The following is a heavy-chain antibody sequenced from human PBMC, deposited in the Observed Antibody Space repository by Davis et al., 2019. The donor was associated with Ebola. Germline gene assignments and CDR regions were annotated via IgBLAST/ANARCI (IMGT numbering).Heavy chain of an antibody. CDR1: GFTFSDYY. Sequence: GESLKISCAASGFTFSDYYMIWIRQAPGKGPEWVSSITSSDSFQADSVKGRFTISRDNAKNSLYLQMNSLKAEDTAVYYCARDGAGYERGYWGQGTLVIVSS. J-gene: IGHJ4*02. D-gene: IGHD5-12*01. CDR3: ARDGAGYERGY. CDR2: ITSSDSF. V-gene: IGHV3-69-1*02.